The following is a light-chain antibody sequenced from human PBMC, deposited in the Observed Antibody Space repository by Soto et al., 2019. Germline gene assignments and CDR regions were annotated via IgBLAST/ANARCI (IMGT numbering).Light chain of an antibody. J-gene: IGKJ1*01. CDR3: QHYGNSRGT. V-gene: IGKV3-20*01. CDR1: QSVSSGA. Sequence: IVLTQSPCTLSFSPPPRSTHSASSSQSVSSGALGWHQQKPGQAPRLLIYGASSRATGIPDRFSGSGSGTDFTLTISRLEPEDFAVYYCQHYGNSRGTFGHGTKVDIK. CDR2: GAS.